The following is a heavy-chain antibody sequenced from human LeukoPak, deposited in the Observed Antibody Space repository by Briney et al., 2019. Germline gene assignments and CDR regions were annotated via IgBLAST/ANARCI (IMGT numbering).Heavy chain of an antibody. CDR3: ARAGYCSSTSCYAGGFDY. Sequence: SVKVSCKASGGTFSSYAISWVRQAPGQGLEWMGGIIPIFGTANYAQKFQGRVTITADKSTSTAYMELSSLRSEDTAVYYCARAGYCSSTSCYAGGFDYWGQGTLVTVSS. J-gene: IGHJ4*02. V-gene: IGHV1-69*06. D-gene: IGHD2-2*01. CDR2: IIPIFGTA. CDR1: GGTFSSYA.